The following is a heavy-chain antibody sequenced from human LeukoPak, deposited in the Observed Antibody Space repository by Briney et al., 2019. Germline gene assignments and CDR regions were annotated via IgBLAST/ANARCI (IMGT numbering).Heavy chain of an antibody. V-gene: IGHV4-61*01. Sequence: SETLSLTCTVSGGSVSSGRYYGSWIRQPPGKRMEGSGYIYYSGSTNYNPSLKSRVTISVDRSENQFSLRLRSVTAGATDMSYCARHAKILTGYYQNYYGMDVWGQGNTVTVSS. CDR3: ARHAKILTGYYQNYYGMDV. CDR2: IYYSGST. CDR1: GGSVSSGRYY. D-gene: IGHD3-9*01. J-gene: IGHJ6*02.